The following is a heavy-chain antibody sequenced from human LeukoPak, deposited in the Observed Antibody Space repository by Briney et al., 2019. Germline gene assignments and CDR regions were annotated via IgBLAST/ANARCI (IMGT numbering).Heavy chain of an antibody. CDR1: GCTFTGYY. CDR3: ARDLAGYCSSTSCSSPHYDYYYYYYMDV. CDR2: INPNSGGT. D-gene: IGHD2-2*01. Sequence: ASVTVSCKASGCTFTGYYMHWVRQAPGQGLAWMGWINPNSGGTNYAQKFQGRVTMTRDTSISAAYMELSRLRSDDTAVYCCARDLAGYCSSTSCSSPHYDYYYYYYMDVWGKGTTVTVSS. V-gene: IGHV1-2*02. J-gene: IGHJ6*03.